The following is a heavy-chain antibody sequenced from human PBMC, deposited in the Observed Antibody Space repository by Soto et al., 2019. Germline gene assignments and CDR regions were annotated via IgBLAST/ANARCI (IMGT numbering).Heavy chain of an antibody. CDR2: AYFSGNT. V-gene: IGHV4-59*01. CDR3: GSVRPSGYVLS. CDR1: GGSLSSNY. J-gene: IGHJ5*02. D-gene: IGHD6-25*01. Sequence: PSETLSLTCTVSGGSLSSNYWTWIRQSPGKGLEWIGYAYFSGNTNYNPSLKSRVSISIDTSKNQFSLRLASVTAADTAFYYCGSVRPSGYVLSWGQGTLVTVSS.